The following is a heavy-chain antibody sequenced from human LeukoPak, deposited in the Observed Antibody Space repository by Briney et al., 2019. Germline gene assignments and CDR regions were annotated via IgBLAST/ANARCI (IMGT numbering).Heavy chain of an antibody. CDR1: GFTFSSYS. V-gene: IGHV3-21*01. J-gene: IGHJ4*02. CDR3: ARDEGYYFDY. Sequence: KPGGSLRLSCAASGFTFSSYSMNWVRQAPGKGLEWVSSISSSSVYIYYADSVKGRFTISRDNAKNSLYLQMNSLSAEDTAVYYCARDEGYYFDYWGQGTLVTVSS. CDR2: ISSSSVYI.